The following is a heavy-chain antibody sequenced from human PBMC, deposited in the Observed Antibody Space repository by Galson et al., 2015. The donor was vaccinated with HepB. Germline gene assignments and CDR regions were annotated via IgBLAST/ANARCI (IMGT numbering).Heavy chain of an antibody. J-gene: IGHJ4*02. D-gene: IGHD1-1*01. CDR2: IGVNPGNT. V-gene: IGHV3-23*01. CDR1: GFTFSSLG. CDR3: AKGTTNIDY. Sequence: SLRLSCAASGFTFSSLGMTWVRQAPGKGLECVSAIGVNPGNTDYADSVRGRFTISRDNSKNMLYLQMNNLRAEDTAVYYCAKGTTNIDYWGQGTLVTVFS.